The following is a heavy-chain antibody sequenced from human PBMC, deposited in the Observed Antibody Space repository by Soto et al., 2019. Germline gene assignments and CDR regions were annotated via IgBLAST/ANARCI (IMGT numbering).Heavy chain of an antibody. J-gene: IGHJ6*03. CDR3: ARDSVGTVTKGHYYYYYYMDV. CDR2: INPNSGGT. Sequence: ASVKVSCKASGYTFTGYYMHWVRQAPGQGLEWMGWINPNSGGTNYAQKIQGWVNMTKDTSISTTYMELSRLRTDDTAVYYCARDSVGTVTKGHYYYYYYMDVWGKGTTVTVSS. V-gene: IGHV1-2*04. D-gene: IGHD4-17*01. CDR1: GYTFTGYY.